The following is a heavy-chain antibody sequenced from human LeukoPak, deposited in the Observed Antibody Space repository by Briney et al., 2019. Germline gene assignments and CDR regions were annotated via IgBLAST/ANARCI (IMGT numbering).Heavy chain of an antibody. D-gene: IGHD3-3*01. CDR2: INPNSGGT. CDR3: ARDPSPNYDFWSGYYFPGIGFDY. CDR1: GYTFTGYY. J-gene: IGHJ4*02. Sequence: ASVKVSCKASGYTFTGYYMHWVRQAPGQGLEWMGRINPNSGGTNYAQKFQGRVTMTRDTSISTAYMELSRLRSDDTAVYYCARDPSPNYDFWSGYYFPGIGFDYRGQGTLVTVSS. V-gene: IGHV1-2*06.